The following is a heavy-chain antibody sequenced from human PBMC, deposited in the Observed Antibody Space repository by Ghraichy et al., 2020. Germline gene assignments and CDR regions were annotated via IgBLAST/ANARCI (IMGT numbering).Heavy chain of an antibody. D-gene: IGHD3-3*01. V-gene: IGHV4-59*01. CDR3: ASGDFWSGYTPRLDY. CDR2: MYYRGSS. J-gene: IGHJ4*02. CDR1: GGSIRTYY. Sequence: PETLSLTCTVSGGSIRTYYWSWIRQPPGKGLEWIGYMYYRGSSNYNPSLESRVTISIDASKSQFSLNLSSVTAADTAVYYCASGDFWSGYTPRLDYWGQGTLVTVSS.